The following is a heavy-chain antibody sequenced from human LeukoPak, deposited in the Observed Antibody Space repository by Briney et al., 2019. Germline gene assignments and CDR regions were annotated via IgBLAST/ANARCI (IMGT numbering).Heavy chain of an antibody. V-gene: IGHV3-48*01. J-gene: IGHJ3*02. D-gene: IGHD3-22*01. CDR1: GFTFSSYS. CDR3: ARGLTLIKVVVTSANAFDI. Sequence: GGSLRLSCAASGFTFSSYSMSWVRQAPGKGLEWVSYISSSSSTIYYADSVKGRFTISRDNAKNSLYLQMNSLRAEDTAVYYCARGLTLIKVVVTSANAFDIWGQGTLVTVSS. CDR2: ISSSSSTI.